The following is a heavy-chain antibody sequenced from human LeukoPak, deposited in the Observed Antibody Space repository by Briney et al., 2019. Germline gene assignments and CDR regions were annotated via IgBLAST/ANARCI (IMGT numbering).Heavy chain of an antibody. Sequence: ASVKVSCKASGFTFTSYGFSWVQQAPGQGLEWMGRISAFNGNINYAQKVQGRVTMTTDTSTSAAYMELRSLRSDDTAVYYCAREAAGQANRDFFDYWGQGTLVTVSS. V-gene: IGHV1-18*01. CDR1: GFTFTSYG. D-gene: IGHD1-14*01. CDR2: ISAFNGNI. J-gene: IGHJ4*02. CDR3: AREAAGQANRDFFDY.